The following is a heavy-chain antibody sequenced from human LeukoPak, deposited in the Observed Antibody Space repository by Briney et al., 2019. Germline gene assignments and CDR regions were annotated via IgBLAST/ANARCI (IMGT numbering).Heavy chain of an antibody. CDR3: ATYRQVLLPFES. Sequence: GGSLRLSCAASEFTFISYWMTWVRQPPGKGLEWVSSIFPSGGEIHYADSVRGRFTISRDNSKSTLSLQMNSLRAEDTAIYYCATYRQVLLPFESWGQGTLVTVSS. CDR2: IFPSGGEI. V-gene: IGHV3-23*01. CDR1: EFTFISYW. J-gene: IGHJ4*02. D-gene: IGHD2-8*02.